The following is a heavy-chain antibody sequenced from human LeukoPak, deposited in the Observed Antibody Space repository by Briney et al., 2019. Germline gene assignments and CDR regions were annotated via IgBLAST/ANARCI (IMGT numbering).Heavy chain of an antibody. CDR1: GYTFTGYY. J-gene: IGHJ4*02. CDR2: INPNSGGT. CDR3: ARVYYDSSGGDY. V-gene: IGHV1-2*02. D-gene: IGHD3-22*01. Sequence: ASVKVSCKASGYTFTGYYMHWVRQAPGQGLEWMGWINPNSGGTNYAQKFQGRVTMTRDTSISTAYMELSRLRSDETAVHYCARVYYDSSGGDYWGQGTLVTVSS.